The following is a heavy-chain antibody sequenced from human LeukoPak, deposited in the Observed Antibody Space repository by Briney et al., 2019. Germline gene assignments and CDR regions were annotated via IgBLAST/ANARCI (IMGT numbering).Heavy chain of an antibody. Sequence: GGSLRLSCAASGFTFSDYYMNWIRQAPGKGLEWVSSISGGSRTINYADSVKGRFTTSRDNAKNSLYLQVNSLRAEDTAVYYCARAGQSDYWGQGTLVTASS. J-gene: IGHJ4*02. V-gene: IGHV3-11*01. CDR1: GFTFSDYY. CDR2: ISGGSRTI. CDR3: ARAGQSDY.